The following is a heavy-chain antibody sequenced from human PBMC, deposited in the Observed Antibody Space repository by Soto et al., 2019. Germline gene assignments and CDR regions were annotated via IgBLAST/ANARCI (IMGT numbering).Heavy chain of an antibody. Sequence: GGSRRLSCAASGFSFSGSAMHWVSQADGKGLEWVGRIRSTANSYATAYAASVKGRFPISRDDSKNTAYLQMNSLKTEDTAVYYCTSIQVSTHRLAYCGGDCYTDAFDIWGQGTMVTVSS. CDR3: TSIQVSTHRLAYCGGDCYTDAFDI. J-gene: IGHJ3*02. CDR2: IRSTANSYAT. V-gene: IGHV3-73*01. D-gene: IGHD2-21*01. CDR1: GFSFSGSA.